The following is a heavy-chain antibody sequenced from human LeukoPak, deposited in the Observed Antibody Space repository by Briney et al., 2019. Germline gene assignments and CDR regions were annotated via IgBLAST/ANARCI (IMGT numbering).Heavy chain of an antibody. CDR1: GGSISSYY. V-gene: IGHV4-59*01. CDR3: ARHQPFDP. CDR2: IYYSGST. J-gene: IGHJ5*02. Sequence: SETLSLTCTLSGGSISSYYWSWIRQPPGKGLEWIGYIYYSGSTNYNPSLKSRVTISVDTSRNQFSLKLSSVTAADTAVYYCARHQPFDPWGQGTLVTVSS.